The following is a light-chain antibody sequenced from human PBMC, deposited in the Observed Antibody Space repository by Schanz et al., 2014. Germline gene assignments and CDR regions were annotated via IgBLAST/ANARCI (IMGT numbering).Light chain of an antibody. CDR2: DVN. CDR1: SSDVGGYNY. J-gene: IGLJ1*01. CDR3: SSYAGGNNLYV. Sequence: QSALTQPRSVSGSPGQSVTISCTGTSSDVGGYNYVSWYQQHPGKAPKLMIYDVNKRPSGVPDRFSGSKSGNTASLTVSGLQAEDEADYYCSSYAGGNNLYVFGTGTKLTVL. V-gene: IGLV2-11*01.